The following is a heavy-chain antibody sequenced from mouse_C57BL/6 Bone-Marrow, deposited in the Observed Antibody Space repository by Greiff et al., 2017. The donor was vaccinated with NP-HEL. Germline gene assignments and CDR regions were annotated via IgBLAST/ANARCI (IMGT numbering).Heavy chain of an antibody. D-gene: IGHD2-4*01. CDR1: GFTFSSYG. Sequence: EVQLVESGGDLVKPGGSLKLSCAASGFTFSSYGMSWVRQTPDKRLEWVATISSGGSYTYYPDSVKGRFTISRDNAKNTLYLQMSSLKSEDTAMYYCARRLRPWGQGTSVTVSS. V-gene: IGHV5-6*01. J-gene: IGHJ4*01. CDR2: ISSGGSYT. CDR3: ARRLRP.